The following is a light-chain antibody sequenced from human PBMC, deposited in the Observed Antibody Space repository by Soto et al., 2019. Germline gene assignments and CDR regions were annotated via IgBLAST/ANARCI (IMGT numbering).Light chain of an antibody. CDR2: AAT. CDR1: QGARTY. V-gene: IGKV1-39*01. Sequence: DIQMTQSPSSLSASVGDRVNITCRANQGARTYANWFQQTPRKAPKLLLYAATTLQSGVPSRFSGYASGTDFTLTIGCLHTEDFATYHGQQSYSLPLTFGQGTKVEIK. J-gene: IGKJ1*01. CDR3: QQSYSLPLT.